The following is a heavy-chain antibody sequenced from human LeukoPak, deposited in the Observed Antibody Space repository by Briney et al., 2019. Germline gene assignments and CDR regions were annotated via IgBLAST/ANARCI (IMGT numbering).Heavy chain of an antibody. V-gene: IGHV3-11*01. J-gene: IGHJ4*02. CDR1: GFTLSDYY. Sequence: GGSLRLSCAASGFTLSDYYMSWIRQAPGKGLEWVSYSSSSGTTIYYADSVKGRFAISRDNAKNSLYLQMNSLRAEDTAVYYCARRRDFIDYWGQGTLVTLSS. CDR2: SSSSGTTI. CDR3: ARRRDFIDY. D-gene: IGHD3/OR15-3a*01.